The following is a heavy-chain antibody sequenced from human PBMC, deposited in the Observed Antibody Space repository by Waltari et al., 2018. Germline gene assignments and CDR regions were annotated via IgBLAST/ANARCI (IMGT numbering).Heavy chain of an antibody. CDR1: GGSISSSNW. V-gene: IGHV4-4*02. CDR3: ASESIRGYGVEAFDI. CDR2: IYHSGST. J-gene: IGHJ3*02. Sequence: QVQLQESGPGLVKPSGTLSLTCAVSGGSISSSNWWSWVRPPPGKGLEWIGEIYHSGSTNYNPSLKSRVTISVDKSKNQFSLKLSSVTAADTAVYYCASESIRGYGVEAFDIWGQGTMVTVSS. D-gene: IGHD3-3*02.